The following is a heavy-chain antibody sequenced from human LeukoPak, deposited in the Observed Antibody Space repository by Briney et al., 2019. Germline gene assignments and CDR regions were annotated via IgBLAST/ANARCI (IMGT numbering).Heavy chain of an antibody. V-gene: IGHV3-23*01. CDR3: AKSGSDFWSAIDY. CDR2: ISGSGGST. J-gene: IGHJ4*02. Sequence: GGSLRLSCAASGFTFSSYAMSWVRQAPGKGLEWVSAISGSGGSTYYADSVKGRLTISRDNSKNTLYLQMNSLRAEDTAVYYCAKSGSDFWSAIDYWGQGTLVTVSS. CDR1: GFTFSSYA. D-gene: IGHD3-3*01.